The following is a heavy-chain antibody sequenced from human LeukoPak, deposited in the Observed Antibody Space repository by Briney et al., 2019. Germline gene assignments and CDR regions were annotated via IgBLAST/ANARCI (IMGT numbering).Heavy chain of an antibody. D-gene: IGHD3-22*01. CDR2: INHSGST. V-gene: IGHV4-34*01. CDR1: GGSFSGYY. J-gene: IGHJ5*02. Sequence: SETLSLTCAVYGGSFSGYYWSWIRQPPGKGLEWIGEINHSGSTYYNPSLKSRVTISVDTSKNQFSLKLSSVTAADTAVYYCARGNGYYDSSGYSLSWFDPWGQGTLVTVSS. CDR3: ARGNGYYDSSGYSLSWFDP.